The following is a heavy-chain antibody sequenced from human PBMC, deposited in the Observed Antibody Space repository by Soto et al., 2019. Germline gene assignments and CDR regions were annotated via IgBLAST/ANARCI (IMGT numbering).Heavy chain of an antibody. Sequence: QVQLQQWGAGLLKPSETLSLTCAVYGGSFSGYYWSWIRQPPGKGLEWIGEINHSGSTNYNPALNSRVTISVDTSKNQFSLKLSSVTAADTAVYYCARKVVPAAFFDYWGQGTLVTVSS. J-gene: IGHJ4*02. CDR3: ARKVVPAAFFDY. CDR2: INHSGST. V-gene: IGHV4-34*01. CDR1: GGSFSGYY. D-gene: IGHD2-2*01.